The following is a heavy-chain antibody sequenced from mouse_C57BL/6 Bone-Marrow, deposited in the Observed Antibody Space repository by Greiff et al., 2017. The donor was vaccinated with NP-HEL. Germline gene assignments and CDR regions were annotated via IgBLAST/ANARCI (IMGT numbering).Heavy chain of an antibody. CDR1: GYTFTSYG. D-gene: IGHD1-1*01. CDR2: IYPRSGNT. J-gene: IGHJ1*03. V-gene: IGHV1-81*01. Sequence: VQLKQSGAELARPGASVKLSCKASGYTFTSYGISWVKQRTGQGLEWIGEIYPRSGNTYYNEKFKSKATLPADKSSSTAYMELRSLTSEDSAVYFCARGPPSYCYGSSYWWYFDVWGTGTTVTVSS. CDR3: ARGPPSYCYGSSYWWYFDV.